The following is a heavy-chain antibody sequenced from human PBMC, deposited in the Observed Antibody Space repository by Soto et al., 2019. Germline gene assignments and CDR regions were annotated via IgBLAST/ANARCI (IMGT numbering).Heavy chain of an antibody. Sequence: SETLSLTCTVSGGSISSGGYYWSWIRQHPGKGLEWIGYIYYSGSTYYNPSLKSRVTISVDTSKNQFYLKLSSVTAADTAVYYCARVGGHPTPYYFDYWGQGNLVTVSS. CDR3: ARVGGHPTPYYFDY. J-gene: IGHJ4*02. CDR2: IYYSGST. CDR1: GGSISSGGYY. V-gene: IGHV4-31*03. D-gene: IGHD3-16*01.